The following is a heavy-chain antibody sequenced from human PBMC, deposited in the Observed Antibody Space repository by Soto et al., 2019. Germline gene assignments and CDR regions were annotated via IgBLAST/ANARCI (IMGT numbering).Heavy chain of an antibody. Sequence: SETLSLTCTVSGGSISSYYWSWIRQPPGKGLEWIGYIYYSGSTNYNPSLKSRVTISVDTSKNQFSLKLSSVTAADTAVYYCARLSVGYSGHDLGVSNYYMDVWGKGTKVTVSS. CDR3: ARLSVGYSGHDLGVSNYYMDV. J-gene: IGHJ6*03. CDR2: IYYSGST. CDR1: GGSISSYY. D-gene: IGHD5-12*01. V-gene: IGHV4-59*01.